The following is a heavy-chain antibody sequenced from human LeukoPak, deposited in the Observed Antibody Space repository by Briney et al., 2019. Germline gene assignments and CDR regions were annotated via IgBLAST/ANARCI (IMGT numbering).Heavy chain of an antibody. J-gene: IGHJ6*03. V-gene: IGHV1-69*13. CDR2: LIPIFGTA. CDR1: GGSFSSYA. CDR3: AGASRRGVSSTGFYCLDL. Sequence: SSVTVSCQASGGSFSSYAISWVRQAPGQGLECMGGLIPIFGTANYSQKFQGRVTITGDESTGPAYMELSSLRSEDTAVYYCAGASRRGVSSTGFYCLDLRSKGTTVTVSS. D-gene: IGHD2-8*01.